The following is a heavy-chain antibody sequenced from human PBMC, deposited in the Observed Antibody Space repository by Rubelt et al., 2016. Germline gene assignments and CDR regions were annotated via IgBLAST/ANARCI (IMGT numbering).Heavy chain of an antibody. CDR1: GFTFSSFA. J-gene: IGHJ4*02. CDR2: ISGSNGNT. Sequence: EVQLVESGGGLVQPGGSLRLSCAASGFTFSSFAMSWVRQAPGKGLEWVSGISGSNGNTNYTDSVKGRFTISRDNSKNMLYLQMNNLRVEDTALYYCTFFDYWGQGTLVTVSS. V-gene: IGHV3-23*04. CDR3: TFFDY.